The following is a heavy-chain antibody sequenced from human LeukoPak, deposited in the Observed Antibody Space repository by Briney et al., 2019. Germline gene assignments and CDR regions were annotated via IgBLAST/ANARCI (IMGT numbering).Heavy chain of an antibody. D-gene: IGHD3-22*01. CDR2: IHPSGML. J-gene: IGHJ4*02. CDR3: SRGLDSRKLGY. CDR1: GASFNSDDQH. V-gene: IGHV4-31*03. Sequence: PSETLSLTCTVSGASFNSDDQHWNWIRQSPGTGLEWIGSIHPSGMLYNNPSLESRVTMSRDTSKNQFSLNLDSVTAADTAVYFCSRGLDSRKLGYWGQGILVTVSS.